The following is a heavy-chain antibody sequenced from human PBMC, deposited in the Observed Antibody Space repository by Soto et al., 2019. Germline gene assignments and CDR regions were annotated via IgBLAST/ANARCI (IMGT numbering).Heavy chain of an antibody. Sequence: SEALSLTCTVSGGSISSGDYYWSWIRQPPGKGLGWIGYIYYSGSTYYNPSLKSRVTISVDTSKNQFSLKLSSVTAADTAVYYCARDSTTGAYYGMDVWGQGTTVTVSS. CDR3: ARDSTTGAYYGMDV. V-gene: IGHV4-30-4*01. CDR1: GGSISSGDYY. J-gene: IGHJ6*02. D-gene: IGHD5-12*01. CDR2: IYYSGST.